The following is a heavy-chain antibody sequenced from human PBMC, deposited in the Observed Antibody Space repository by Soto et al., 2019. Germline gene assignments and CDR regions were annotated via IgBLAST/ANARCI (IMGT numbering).Heavy chain of an antibody. CDR2: ISWNSGSI. CDR1: GFTFDDYS. J-gene: IGHJ4*02. CDR3: AKGATYGYDYFDY. D-gene: IGHD5-12*01. V-gene: IGHV3-9*01. Sequence: PGGSLRLSCAASGFTFDDYSMHWVRQAPGKGLEWVSGISWNSGSIGYADSVKGRFTISRDNAKNSLYLQMNSLRAEDTALYYCAKGATYGYDYFDYWGQGTLVTVSS.